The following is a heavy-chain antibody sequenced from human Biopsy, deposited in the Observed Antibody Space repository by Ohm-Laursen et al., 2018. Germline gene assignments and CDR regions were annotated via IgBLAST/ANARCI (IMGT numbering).Heavy chain of an antibody. J-gene: IGHJ6*02. D-gene: IGHD6-13*01. CDR1: GFSLSARGMC. Sequence: TQTFTLTCSFSGFSLSARGMCVSWIRQAPGKALEWLARVDWDDYKDYRASLQTKLSISKDTSNDQVVLTVNNVDPADTATYYCARTPILIVSAGLVYRHRRHLQGMDVWGQGITVTVS. CDR2: VDWDDYK. CDR3: ARTPILIVSAGLVYRHRRHLQGMDV. V-gene: IGHV2-70*11.